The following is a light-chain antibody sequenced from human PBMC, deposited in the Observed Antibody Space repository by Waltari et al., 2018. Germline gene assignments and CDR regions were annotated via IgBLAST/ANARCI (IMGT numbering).Light chain of an antibody. V-gene: IGKV2-30*02. Sequence: VVMTQSPLSLPVTLGQPASISCRSSQSLIHSNGNTYLNWFQQRPGQSPRRLIYKISNRDSGVPDRFSGSGSGTDFTLKISRVEAEDVGVYYCMQGTHPPQTFGGGTKVEIK. CDR3: MQGTHPPQT. CDR1: QSLIHSNGNTY. CDR2: KIS. J-gene: IGKJ4*01.